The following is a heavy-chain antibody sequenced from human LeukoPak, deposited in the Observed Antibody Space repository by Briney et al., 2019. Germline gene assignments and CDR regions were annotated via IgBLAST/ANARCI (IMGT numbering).Heavy chain of an antibody. Sequence: AASVKVSCKASGYTFTSYGISWVRPAPGQGLEWMGWISAYNGNTNYAQKLQGRVTMTTDTSTSTAYMELRSLRSDDTAVYYCARAPLNTAMDFAGGYYYYYYGMDVWGQGTTVTVSS. CDR2: ISAYNGNT. J-gene: IGHJ6*02. D-gene: IGHD5-18*01. V-gene: IGHV1-18*01. CDR1: GYTFTSYG. CDR3: ARAPLNTAMDFAGGYYYYYYGMDV.